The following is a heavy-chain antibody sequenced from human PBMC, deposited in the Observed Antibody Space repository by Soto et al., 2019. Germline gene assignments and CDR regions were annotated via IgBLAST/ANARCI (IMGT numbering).Heavy chain of an antibody. CDR3: ARESGYYETTFDY. D-gene: IGHD3-22*01. V-gene: IGHV1-69*13. CDR1: GGTFSSYA. J-gene: IGHJ4*02. CDR2: IIPIFGTA. Sequence: SVKVSCKASGGTFSSYAISWVRQAPGQGLEWMGGIIPIFGTANYAQKFQGRVTITADESTSTAYMELSSLRSEDTAVYYCARESGYYETTFDYWGQGTLVTVSS.